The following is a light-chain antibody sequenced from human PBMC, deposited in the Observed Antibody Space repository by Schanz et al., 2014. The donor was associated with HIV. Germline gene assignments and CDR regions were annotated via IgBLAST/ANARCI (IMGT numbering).Light chain of an antibody. CDR1: RGDVGDHNY. V-gene: IGLV2-14*03. J-gene: IGLJ2*01. CDR2: DVT. Sequence: QSALTQPASVSGSPGQSITISYTGVRGDVGDHNYVSWYKQQPGKAPKLLLYDVTDRPSGVSNRFSGSKSDNTASLTISGLQPEDEADYYCCSYVGSTTVIFGGGTKLTVL. CDR3: CSYVGSTTVI.